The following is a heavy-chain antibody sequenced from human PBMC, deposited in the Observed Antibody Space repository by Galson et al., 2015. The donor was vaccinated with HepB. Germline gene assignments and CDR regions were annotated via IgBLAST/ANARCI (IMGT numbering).Heavy chain of an antibody. CDR2: ISAYNGNT. J-gene: IGHJ4*02. Sequence: SCKASGYTFTSYGISWVRQAPGQGLEWMGWISAYNGNTNYAQKLQGRVTMTTDTSTSTAYMELRSLRSDDTAVYYCARDWGNYYDSSGYYYVLDYWGQGTLVTVSS. CDR3: ARDWGNYYDSSGYYYVLDY. D-gene: IGHD3-22*01. CDR1: GYTFTSYG. V-gene: IGHV1-18*01.